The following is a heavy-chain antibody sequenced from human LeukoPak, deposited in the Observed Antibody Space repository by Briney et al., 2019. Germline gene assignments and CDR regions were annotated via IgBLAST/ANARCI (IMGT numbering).Heavy chain of an antibody. V-gene: IGHV3-21*01. Sequence: GGSLRLSCAASGFTFSSYSMNWVRQAPGKGLEWVSSISSSSSYIYYADSVKGRFTISRDNAKNSLYLQMNSLRAEDTAVYYCASNWIAAAGGLTLNYWGQGTLVTVSS. CDR3: ASNWIAAAGGLTLNY. CDR1: GFTFSSYS. CDR2: ISSSSSYI. D-gene: IGHD6-13*01. J-gene: IGHJ4*02.